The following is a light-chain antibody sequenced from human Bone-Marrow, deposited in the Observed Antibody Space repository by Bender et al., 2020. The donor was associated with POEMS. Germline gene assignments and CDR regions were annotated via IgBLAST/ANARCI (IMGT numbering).Light chain of an antibody. Sequence: SYEVTQPPSVSVSPGQTASITCSGDDLGDKYVAWYQQKPGQSPVLLIYQDTKRPSGIPERCSGSNSGNTATLTISGTQAMDEADYYCQAWDTYSVIFGGGTKLTVL. CDR3: QAWDTYSVI. CDR1: DLGDKY. V-gene: IGLV3-1*01. J-gene: IGLJ2*01. CDR2: QDT.